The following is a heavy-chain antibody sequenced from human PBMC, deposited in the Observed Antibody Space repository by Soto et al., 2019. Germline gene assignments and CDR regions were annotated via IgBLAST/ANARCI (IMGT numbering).Heavy chain of an antibody. V-gene: IGHV3-23*01. D-gene: IGHD2-15*01. J-gene: IGHJ4*02. Sequence: GGSLRLSCAASGFSFSDYAMSWVRQAPGKGLEWVSGVSGGGGVTNYADSVKGQFTISRDNSKNTVYLQMNGLRAEDTAIYYCAKGRCSGTSCYSDYWGQGTLVTVSS. CDR1: GFSFSDYA. CDR3: AKGRCSGTSCYSDY. CDR2: VSGGGGVT.